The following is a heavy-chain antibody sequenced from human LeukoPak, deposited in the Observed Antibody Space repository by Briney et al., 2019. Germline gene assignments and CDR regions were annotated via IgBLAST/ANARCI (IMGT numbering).Heavy chain of an antibody. J-gene: IGHJ4*02. CDR2: IYTSGST. Sequence: SETLSLTCTVSGGSISSYYWSWIRQPPGKGLEWIGRIYTSGSTNYNPSLKSRVTISVDTSKNQFSLKLSSVTAADTAVYYCARDWFGENYFDYWGQGTLVTVSS. CDR1: GGSISSYY. V-gene: IGHV4-4*08. CDR3: ARDWFGENYFDY. D-gene: IGHD3-10*01.